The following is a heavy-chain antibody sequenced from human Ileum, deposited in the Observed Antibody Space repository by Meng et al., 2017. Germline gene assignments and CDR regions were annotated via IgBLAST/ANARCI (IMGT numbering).Heavy chain of an antibody. V-gene: IGHV1-2*06. D-gene: IGHD6-13*01. CDR1: GYTFTGYY. CDR2: INPNSGGT. Sequence: ASVKVSCKASGYTFTGYYMHWVRQAPGQGLEWMGRINPNSGGTNYAQKFQGRVTMTRDTSISTAYMELSRLRSDDTAVYYCARFELRPRRVAAAGTIGDGMDVWGQGTTVTVSS. CDR3: ARFELRPRRVAAAGTIGDGMDV. J-gene: IGHJ6*02.